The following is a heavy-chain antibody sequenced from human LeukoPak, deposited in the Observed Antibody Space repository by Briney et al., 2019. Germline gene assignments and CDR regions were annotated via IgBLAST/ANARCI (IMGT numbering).Heavy chain of an antibody. V-gene: IGHV3-21*01. CDR1: GFTFSSYT. J-gene: IGHJ4*02. D-gene: IGHD3-10*01. CDR3: ASVEVWFGELS. CDR2: ISSGSHYI. Sequence: AGGSLRLSCVASGFTFSSYTMNWVRQAPERGLEWVSSISSGSHYIDYADSVRGRFTISRDNAKNSLYLQMNSLRAEDTAVYYCASVEVWFGELSWGQGTLVTVSS.